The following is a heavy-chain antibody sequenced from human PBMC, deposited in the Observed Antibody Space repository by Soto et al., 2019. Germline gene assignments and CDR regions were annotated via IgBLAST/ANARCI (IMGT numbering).Heavy chain of an antibody. Sequence: EVQLVESGGGLVKPGGSLRLSCAASGFTFSSYSMNWFRQAPGKGLEWVSSISSSSSYIYYADSVKGRFTSSRDNAKNSLYLQMNSLRAEDTAVYSCARAATVTTLDYWGQGTLVTVSS. J-gene: IGHJ4*02. CDR1: GFTFSSYS. CDR2: ISSSSSYI. CDR3: ARAATVTTLDY. V-gene: IGHV3-21*01. D-gene: IGHD4-17*01.